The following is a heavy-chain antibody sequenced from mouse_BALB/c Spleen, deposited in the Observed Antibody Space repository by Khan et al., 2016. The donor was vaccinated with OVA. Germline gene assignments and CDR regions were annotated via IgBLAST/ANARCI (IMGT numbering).Heavy chain of an antibody. J-gene: IGHJ3*01. Sequence: EVELVESGGGLVKPGGSLKVSCAASGFTFSSYSMSWVRQTPDKRLEWVATISSDGDYTYFPDSVKGRFTISRDNAKNTLNLQMSSLKSEDTALYYCASHLTGSFAYWGQGTLVTVSA. D-gene: IGHD4-1*01. CDR3: ASHLTGSFAY. CDR1: GFTFSSYS. V-gene: IGHV5-6*01. CDR2: ISSDGDYT.